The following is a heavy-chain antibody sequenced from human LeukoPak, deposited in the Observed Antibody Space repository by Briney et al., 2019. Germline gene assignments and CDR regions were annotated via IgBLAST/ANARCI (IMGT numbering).Heavy chain of an antibody. D-gene: IGHD3-16*01. CDR3: ASSFDNGGY. V-gene: IGHV1-8*01. CDR2: MNPNSGNT. J-gene: IGHJ4*02. Sequence: ASVKVSCKASGYTFTSYDINWVRRATGQGLEWMGWMNPNSGNTGYAQKIQGRVTMTRNTSISTAYMELSSLRSEDTAVYYCASSFDNGGYWGQGTLVTVSS. CDR1: GYTFTSYD.